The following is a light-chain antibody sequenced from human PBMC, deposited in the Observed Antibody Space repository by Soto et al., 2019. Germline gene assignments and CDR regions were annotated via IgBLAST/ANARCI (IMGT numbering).Light chain of an antibody. CDR2: AAS. Sequence: DIQMTQSPSSLSASLGDRVTITCRASQTISSYLNWYQQKPGKAPKLLIYAASTLHSGVPSRFSGSGSGTDFTLSISSLQPEDFATYYCQQSYSAPLTFGGGTTVEIK. V-gene: IGKV1-39*01. CDR1: QTISSY. CDR3: QQSYSAPLT. J-gene: IGKJ4*01.